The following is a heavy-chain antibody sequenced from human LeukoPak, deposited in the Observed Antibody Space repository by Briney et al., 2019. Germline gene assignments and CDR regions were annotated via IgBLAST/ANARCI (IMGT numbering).Heavy chain of an antibody. CDR2: INHSGST. CDR3: ARSDYGYVWGSYRGYYFDY. CDR1: GGSFSGYY. V-gene: IGHV4-34*01. Sequence: PSETLSLTCAVYGGSFSGYYWSWIRQPPGKGLEWIGEINHSGSTNYNPSLKSRVTISVDTSKNQFSLKLSSVTAADTAVYYCARSDYGYVWGSYRGYYFDYWGQGTLVTVSS. D-gene: IGHD3-16*02. J-gene: IGHJ4*02.